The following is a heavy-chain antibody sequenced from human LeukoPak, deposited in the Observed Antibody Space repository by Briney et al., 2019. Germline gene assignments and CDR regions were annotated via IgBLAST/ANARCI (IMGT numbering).Heavy chain of an antibody. V-gene: IGHV1-2*02. J-gene: IGHJ6*02. CDR3: APAKVTTRIDYYGMDV. CDR2: INPNSGGA. D-gene: IGHD4-17*01. Sequence: ASVNVSCKASGYTFTGYYMHWVRQAPGQGLEWMGWINPNSGGANYAQKFQGRVTMTRDTSISTAYMELSRLRSDDTAVYYCAPAKVTTRIDYYGMDVWGQGTTVTVSS. CDR1: GYTFTGYY.